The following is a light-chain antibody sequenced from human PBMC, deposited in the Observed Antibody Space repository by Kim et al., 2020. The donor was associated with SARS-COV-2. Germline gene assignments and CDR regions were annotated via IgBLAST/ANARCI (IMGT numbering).Light chain of an antibody. V-gene: IGLV1-47*01. CDR3: AAWDDSLSGHWV. J-gene: IGLJ3*02. CDR1: SSNVGSNY. CDR2: KNN. Sequence: QRVTIPCSGRSSNVGSNYVYWYQQVPGTAPKLLIYKNNQRPSGVPDRFSGSKSGTSASLAISGLRSEDEADYYCAAWDDSLSGHWVFGGGTQLTVL.